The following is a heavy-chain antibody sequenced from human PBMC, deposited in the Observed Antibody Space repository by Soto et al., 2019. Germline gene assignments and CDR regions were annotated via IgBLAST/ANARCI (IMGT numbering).Heavy chain of an antibody. CDR1: GFTFSNAW. J-gene: IGHJ6*02. Sequence: GGSLRLSCEASGFTFSNAWMNWVRQGPGKGLEWLGRIKSKVDGGTADYVAATKGRFSISRDDLKNMLYLQMNSPKPDDTAVYYCTTLSYLYYDGMDVWGQGTTVTVSS. V-gene: IGHV3-15*01. CDR2: IKSKVDGGTA. D-gene: IGHD2-2*01. CDR3: TTLSYLYYDGMDV.